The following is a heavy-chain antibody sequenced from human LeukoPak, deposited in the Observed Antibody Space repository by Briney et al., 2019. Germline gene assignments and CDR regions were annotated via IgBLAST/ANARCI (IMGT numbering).Heavy chain of an antibody. J-gene: IGHJ5*02. Sequence: PGGALRLSCAASGFTFSSYEMNWVRQAPGKGLEWVSYISSSGTTIYYADSVKGRFTISRDNAKNSLYLQMNSLRAEDTAVYYCAKQYITGWYGWFYPWGQGTLVTVSS. D-gene: IGHD6-19*01. CDR3: AKQYITGWYGWFYP. V-gene: IGHV3-48*03. CDR1: GFTFSSYE. CDR2: ISSSGTTI.